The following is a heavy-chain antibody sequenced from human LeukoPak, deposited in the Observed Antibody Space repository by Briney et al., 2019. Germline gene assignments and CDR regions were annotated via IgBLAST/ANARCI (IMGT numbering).Heavy chain of an antibody. CDR2: IYPGDPDT. D-gene: IGHD6-13*01. Sequence: GESLKISCKGSGYSFTSYWIGWVRQMPGKGLGWMGIIYPGDPDTRYSPSFQGQVTISADKSISTAYLQWSSLKASDTAMYYCSLRAPWVAAAGTGDYYYYYMDVWGKGTTVTVSS. J-gene: IGHJ6*03. CDR1: GYSFTSYW. CDR3: SLRAPWVAAAGTGDYYYYYMDV. V-gene: IGHV5-51*01.